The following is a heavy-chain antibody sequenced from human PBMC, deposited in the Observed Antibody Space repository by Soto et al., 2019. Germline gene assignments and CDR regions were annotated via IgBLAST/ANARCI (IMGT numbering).Heavy chain of an antibody. CDR2: IIPIFGTA. V-gene: IGHV1-69*13. D-gene: IGHD3-22*01. J-gene: IGHJ4*02. Sequence: SVKVSCKASGATFSSYAISWVRQAPGQGLEWMGGIIPIFGTANYAQKFQGRVTITADESTSIAYMELSSLRSEDTAVYYCARPASEYYYDSSGYSFDYWGQGTLVTVSS. CDR3: ARPASEYYYDSSGYSFDY. CDR1: GATFSSYA.